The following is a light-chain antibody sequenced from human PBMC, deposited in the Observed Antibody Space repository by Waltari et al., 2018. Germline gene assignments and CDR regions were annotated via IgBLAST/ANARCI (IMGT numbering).Light chain of an antibody. Sequence: QSALTQPASVSGSPGQSITISCTGTSSDVGGYTSVSWYQQHPGQAPKLMIYDVSKRPSGVSNRFSGSKSGNTASLTISGLQAEDEADYYCCSYAGSSTSYVFGTGTKVTVL. CDR2: DVS. CDR1: SSDVGGYTS. J-gene: IGLJ1*01. CDR3: CSYAGSSTSYV. V-gene: IGLV2-23*02.